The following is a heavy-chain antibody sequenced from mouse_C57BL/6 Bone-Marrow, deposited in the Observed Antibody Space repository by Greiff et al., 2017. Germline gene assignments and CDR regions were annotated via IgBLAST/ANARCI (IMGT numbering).Heavy chain of an antibody. CDR3: ARPSYYSTGWVAWFAY. V-gene: IGHV5-4*03. Sequence: EVKLMESGGGLVKPGGSLKLSCAASGFTFSSYAMSWVRQTPEKRLEWVATISDGGSYTYYPDNVKGRFTISRDNAKNNLYLQMSHLKSEDTAMYYGARPSYYSTGWVAWFAYWGQGTLVTVSA. D-gene: IGHD2-5*01. CDR1: GFTFSSYA. CDR2: ISDGGSYT. J-gene: IGHJ3*01.